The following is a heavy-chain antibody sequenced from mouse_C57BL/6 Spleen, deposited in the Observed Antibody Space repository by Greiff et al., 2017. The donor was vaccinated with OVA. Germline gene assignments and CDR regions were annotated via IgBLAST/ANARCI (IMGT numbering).Heavy chain of an antibody. CDR1: GFNIKDYY. J-gene: IGHJ2*01. D-gene: IGHD1-1*01. V-gene: IGHV14-2*01. Sequence: EVQLQQSGAELVKPGASVKLSCTASGFNIKDYYMHWVKQRTEQGLEWIGRIDPEAGETKYAPKFQGKATITADHSSHTAYLQLSSLTAEDTAVYYCAPHYYGRPDCFDYWGQGTTLTVSS. CDR2: IDPEAGET. CDR3: APHYYGRPDCFDY.